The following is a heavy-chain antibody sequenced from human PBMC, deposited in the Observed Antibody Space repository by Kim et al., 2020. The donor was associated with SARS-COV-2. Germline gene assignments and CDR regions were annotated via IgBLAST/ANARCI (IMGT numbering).Heavy chain of an antibody. CDR3: ARDHRRVPYCSSTSCPRDQAFDI. D-gene: IGHD2-2*01. Sequence: SETLSLTCTVSGGSISSGSYYWSWIRQPAGKGLEWIGRIYTSGSTNYNPSLKSRVTISVDTSKNQFSLKLSSVTAADTAVYYCARDHRRVPYCSSTSCPRDQAFDIWGQGTMVTVSS. CDR1: GGSISSGSYY. V-gene: IGHV4-61*02. CDR2: IYTSGST. J-gene: IGHJ3*02.